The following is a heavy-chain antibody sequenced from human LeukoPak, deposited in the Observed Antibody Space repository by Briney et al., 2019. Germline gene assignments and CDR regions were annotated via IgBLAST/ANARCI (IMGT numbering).Heavy chain of an antibody. V-gene: IGHV1-18*01. J-gene: IGHJ4*02. CDR2: ISAYNGNT. CDR3: AREDQPRLYGY. Sequence: MGWISAYNGNTNYAQKLQGRVTMTTDTSTSTAYMELRSLRSDDTAVYYCAREDQPRLYGYWGQGTLVTVSS. D-gene: IGHD2-8*01.